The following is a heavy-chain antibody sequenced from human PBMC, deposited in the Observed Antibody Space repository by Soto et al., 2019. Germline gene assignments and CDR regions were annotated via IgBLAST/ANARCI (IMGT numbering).Heavy chain of an antibody. J-gene: IGHJ5*02. CDR1: GFTFSNAW. CDR2: INQDGSEK. Sequence: GGSLRLSCAASGFTFSNAWMNWVRQAPGRGLEWVANINQDGSEKYYVDSVKGRFTISRDNAQNPLYLQMNSLRVEDTAVYYCASGLYCSSTSCYLDPWGQGTLVTVSS. V-gene: IGHV3-7*02. D-gene: IGHD2-2*01. CDR3: ASGLYCSSTSCYLDP.